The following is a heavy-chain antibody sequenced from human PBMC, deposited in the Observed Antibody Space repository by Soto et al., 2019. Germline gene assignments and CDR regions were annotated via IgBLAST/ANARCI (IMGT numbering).Heavy chain of an antibody. CDR3: ARDIRYDFWEINWFDP. D-gene: IGHD3-3*01. CDR2: IVVGSGNT. CDR1: GFTFTSSA. J-gene: IGHJ5*02. Sequence: ASVKVSCKASGFTFTSSAVQWVRQARGQRLEWIGWIVVGSGNTNYAQKFQERVAITRDMSTSTAYMELSSLRSEDTAVYYCARDIRYDFWEINWFDPWGQGTRVTVSS. V-gene: IGHV1-58*01.